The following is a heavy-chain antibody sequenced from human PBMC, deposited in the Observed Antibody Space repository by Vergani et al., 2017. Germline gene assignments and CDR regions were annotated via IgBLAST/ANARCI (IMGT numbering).Heavy chain of an antibody. CDR1: GGSISSSSYY. J-gene: IGHJ3*02. CDR3: ARSQPAITDDAFDI. D-gene: IGHD5-24*01. V-gene: IGHV4-39*01. CDR2: IYYSGST. Sequence: QLQLQESGPGLVKPSETLSLTCTVSGGSISSSSYYWGWLRQPPGKGLEWIGSIYYSGSTYYNPSLKSRVTISVDTSKNQFSLKLSSVTAADTAVYYCARSQPAITDDAFDIWGQGTMVTVSS.